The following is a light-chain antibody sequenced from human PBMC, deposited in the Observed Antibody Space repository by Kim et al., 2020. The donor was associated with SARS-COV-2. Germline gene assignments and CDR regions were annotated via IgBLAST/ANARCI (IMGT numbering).Light chain of an antibody. CDR1: QSVSSF. V-gene: IGKV3-11*01. J-gene: IGKJ4*01. CDR2: DAS. CDR3: QQRSNWPPEVT. Sequence: EIVLTQSPATLSLSPGERATLSCRASQSVSSFLAWYQQKPGQAPRLLIYDASSRATGIPARFSGSGSGTDFTLTINSLEPEDFAVYYCQQRSNWPPEVTFGGGTKVDIK.